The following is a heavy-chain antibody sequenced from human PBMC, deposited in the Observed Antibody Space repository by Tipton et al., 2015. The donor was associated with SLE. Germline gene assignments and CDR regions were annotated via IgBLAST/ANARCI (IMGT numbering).Heavy chain of an antibody. Sequence: TLSLTCTVSGGSISTSNYYWGWIRQPPGKGLEWIGSIYHSGSTYYNPSLKSRVTISIDTSKNEFSLKLTSVTTADTAMYYCARNTYCTDGVCYMFDPWGQGALVAVSS. CDR1: GGSISTSNYY. V-gene: IGHV4-39*01. CDR2: IYHSGST. J-gene: IGHJ5*02. CDR3: ARNTYCTDGVCYMFDP. D-gene: IGHD2-8*01.